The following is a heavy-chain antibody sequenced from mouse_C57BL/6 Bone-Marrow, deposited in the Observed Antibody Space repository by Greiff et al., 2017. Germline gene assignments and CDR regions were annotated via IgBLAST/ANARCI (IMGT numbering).Heavy chain of an antibody. CDR1: GYTFTSYW. Sequence: QVQLQQPGAELVRPGSSVKLSCKASGYTFTSYWMDWVKQRPGQGLEWIGNMYPSDSETNYNQKFKDKATLTVDKSSSTAYMQLSSLSSEVSAVYYCARFRGAYWGQGTLVTVSA. J-gene: IGHJ3*01. V-gene: IGHV1-61*01. CDR2: MYPSDSET. CDR3: ARFRGAY.